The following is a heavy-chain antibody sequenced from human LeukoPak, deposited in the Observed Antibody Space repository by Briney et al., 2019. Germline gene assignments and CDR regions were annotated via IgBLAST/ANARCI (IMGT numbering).Heavy chain of an antibody. D-gene: IGHD1-26*01. CDR1: GGSISSSSYY. CDR2: IYYSGST. V-gene: IGHV4-39*07. Sequence: SETLSLTCTVSGGSISSSSYYWGWIRQPPGKGLEWIGSIYYSGSTYYNPSLKSRVTISVDTSKNQFSLKLSSVTAADTAVYYRAREHGSGSYRYYYYYYYMDVWGKGTTVTISS. CDR3: AREHGSGSYRYYYYYYYMDV. J-gene: IGHJ6*03.